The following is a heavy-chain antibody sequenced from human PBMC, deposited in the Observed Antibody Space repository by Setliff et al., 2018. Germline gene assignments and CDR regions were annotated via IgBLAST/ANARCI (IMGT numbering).Heavy chain of an antibody. V-gene: IGHV1-18*01. Sequence: ASVKVSCKASGYTFTNYDISWVRQAPGQGLEWMGWISVYNGNTNYAQKFQGRVTLTTDTSTSTIYMELRSLRSDDTAMYYCARDAPHTNTWRYFDHWGQGTLVTVSS. CDR2: ISVYNGNT. CDR1: GYTFTNYD. D-gene: IGHD1-1*01. CDR3: ARDAPHTNTWRYFDH. J-gene: IGHJ4*02.